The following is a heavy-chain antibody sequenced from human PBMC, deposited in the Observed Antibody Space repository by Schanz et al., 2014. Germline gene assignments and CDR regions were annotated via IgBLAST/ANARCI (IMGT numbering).Heavy chain of an antibody. Sequence: QVELVESGGGVVQPGRSLRLSCAASGFTFSRHAMHWVRQAAGKGLEWVAAITYDGSNKYYAESVKGRFAISRDNSKDTLYLQMNSLRAEDTAVYYCARGLCSGGSCSSFHAYWGQGTLATVSS. D-gene: IGHD2-15*01. CDR2: ITYDGSNK. V-gene: IGHV3-30*09. CDR1: GFTFSRHA. CDR3: ARGLCSGGSCSSFHAY. J-gene: IGHJ4*02.